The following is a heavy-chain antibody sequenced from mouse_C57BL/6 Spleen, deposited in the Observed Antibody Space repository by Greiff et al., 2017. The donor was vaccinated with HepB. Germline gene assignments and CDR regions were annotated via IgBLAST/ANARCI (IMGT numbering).Heavy chain of an antibody. V-gene: IGHV5-4*03. Sequence: EVKVVESGGGLVKPGGSLKLSCAASGFTFSSYAMSWVRQTPEKRLEWVATISDGGSYTYYPDNVKGRFTISRDNAKNNLYMQMSHLKSEDTAMYYCARGGWGYWGQRTSVTVSS. CDR1: GFTFSSYA. CDR3: ARGGWGY. CDR2: ISDGGSYT. D-gene: IGHD3-3*01. J-gene: IGHJ4*01.